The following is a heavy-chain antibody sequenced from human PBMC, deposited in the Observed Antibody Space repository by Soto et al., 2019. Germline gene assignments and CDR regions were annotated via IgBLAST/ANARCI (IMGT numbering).Heavy chain of an antibody. D-gene: IGHD6-6*01. V-gene: IGHV3-7*01. CDR3: ARIGYSSSSLDY. CDR1: GFMFVNYW. Sequence: GGSLRLSCVASGFMFVNYWMTWVRQAPGKGLEWVANINQDGSQNYFVDSLKGRFSISRDNAKNSLYLQMNSLRGEDTAVYFCARIGYSSSSLDYWGRGTLVTVSS. CDR2: INQDGSQN. J-gene: IGHJ4*02.